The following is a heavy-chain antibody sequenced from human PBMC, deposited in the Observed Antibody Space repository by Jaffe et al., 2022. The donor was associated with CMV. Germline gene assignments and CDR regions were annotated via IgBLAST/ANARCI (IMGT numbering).Heavy chain of an antibody. J-gene: IGHJ5*02. CDR2: INPSGGST. CDR3: AREGTTSGYSSDGRQNWFDP. V-gene: IGHV1-46*01. CDR1: GYTFTSYY. D-gene: IGHD6-19*01. Sequence: QVQLVQSGAEVKKPGASVKVSCKASGYTFTSYYMHWVRQAPGQGLEWMGIINPSGGSTSYAQKFQGRVTMTRDTSTSTVYMELSSLRSEDTAVYYCAREGTTSGYSSDGRQNWFDPWGQGTLVTVSS.